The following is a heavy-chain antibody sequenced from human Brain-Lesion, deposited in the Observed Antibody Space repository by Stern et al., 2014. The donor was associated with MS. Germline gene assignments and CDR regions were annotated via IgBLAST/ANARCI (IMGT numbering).Heavy chain of an antibody. CDR1: GGSISSGGYY. D-gene: IGHD2-2*01. CDR3: ARGRVVPGFQYYATDV. CDR2: IFNSGST. V-gene: IGHV4-61*02. Sequence: QVQLQESGPGLVKPSQTLSLSCTVSGGSISSGGYYWSWIRQPAGKGLEWIGRIFNSGSTSSNPSLKRRVTISITKIKNQSSLRLNPMTAADTAVYYCARGRVVPGFQYYATDVWGQGTTVIVSS. J-gene: IGHJ6*02.